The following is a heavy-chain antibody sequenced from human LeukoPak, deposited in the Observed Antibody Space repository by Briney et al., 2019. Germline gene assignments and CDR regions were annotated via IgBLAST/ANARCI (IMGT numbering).Heavy chain of an antibody. CDR3: ARHPRWQQLAYFDY. J-gene: IGHJ4*02. V-gene: IGHV4-39*01. D-gene: IGHD6-13*01. Sequence: KTSETLSLTCTVSGGSIVSNIYYWSWVRQPPGKGLEWIGEINHSGSTNYNPSLKSRVTISVDTSKNQFSLKLSSVTAADTAVYYCARHPRWQQLAYFDYWGQGTLVTVSS. CDR2: INHSGST. CDR1: GGSIVSNIYY.